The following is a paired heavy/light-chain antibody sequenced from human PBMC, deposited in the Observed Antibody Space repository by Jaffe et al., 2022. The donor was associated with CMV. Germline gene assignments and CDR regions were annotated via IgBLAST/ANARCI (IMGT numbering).Light chain of an antibody. CDR3: QQYGSSPWA. Sequence: EIVLTQSPGTLSLSPGERATLSCRASQSVSSSYLAWYQQKPGQAPRLLIYGASSRATGIPDRFSGSGSGTDFTLTISRLEPEDFAVYYCQQYGSSPWAFGQGTKVEIK. CDR2: GAS. CDR1: QSVSSSY. V-gene: IGKV3-20*01. J-gene: IGKJ1*01.
Heavy chain of an antibody. CDR1: GFTFSSYS. Sequence: EVQLVESGGGLVKPGGSLRLSCAASGFTFSSYSMNWVRQAPGKGLEWVSSISSSSSYIYYADSVKGRFTISRDNAKNSLYLQMNSLRAEDTAVYYCARDGGGTWIQLSSYYYYGMDVWGQGTTVTVSS. CDR3: ARDGGGTWIQLSSYYYYGMDV. D-gene: IGHD5-18*01. J-gene: IGHJ6*02. CDR2: ISSSSSYI. V-gene: IGHV3-21*01.